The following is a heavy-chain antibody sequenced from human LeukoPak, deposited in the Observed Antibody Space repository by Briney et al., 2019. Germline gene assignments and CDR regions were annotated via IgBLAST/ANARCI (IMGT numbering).Heavy chain of an antibody. CDR3: ARDWSTSGWTTFDY. CDR1: GFTFSYYV. Sequence: GGSLRLSCEASGFTFSYYVLHWVRQAPGKGLEWVAVISSDGRHKHHTDSVKGRFTIFRDNSKNTLYLQMNSLSAEDTAVYYCARDWSTSGWTTFDYWGQGTLVTVSS. V-gene: IGHV3-30*04. D-gene: IGHD6-19*01. J-gene: IGHJ4*02. CDR2: ISSDGRHK.